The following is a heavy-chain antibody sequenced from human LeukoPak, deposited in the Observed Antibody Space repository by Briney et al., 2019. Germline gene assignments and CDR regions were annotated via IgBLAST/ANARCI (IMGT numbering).Heavy chain of an antibody. CDR1: GYTFTSYY. V-gene: IGHV1-46*01. CDR3: ARDLYCSSTSCLFTFDY. CDR2: INPSGGST. D-gene: IGHD2-2*01. Sequence: ASVKVSCKASGYTFTSYYMHWVRQAPGQGLEWMGIINPSGGSTSYAQKFQGRVTMTRDTSTSAVYMEPSSLRSEDTAVYYCARDLYCSSTSCLFTFDYWGQGTLVTVSS. J-gene: IGHJ4*02.